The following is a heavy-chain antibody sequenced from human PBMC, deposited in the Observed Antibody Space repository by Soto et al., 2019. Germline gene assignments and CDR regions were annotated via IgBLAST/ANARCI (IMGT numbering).Heavy chain of an antibody. Sequence: PSQTLSLTCAISGDSVSSNSAAWNWIRQSPSRGLEWLGRTYYRSKWYNDYAVSVKSRITINPDTSKNQFSLQLNSVTPEDTAVYYCARDQFSLELRRLDDAFDIWGQGTMVTVS. CDR3: ARDQFSLELRRLDDAFDI. V-gene: IGHV6-1*01. D-gene: IGHD1-7*01. CDR1: GDSVSSNSAA. J-gene: IGHJ3*02. CDR2: TYYRSKWYN.